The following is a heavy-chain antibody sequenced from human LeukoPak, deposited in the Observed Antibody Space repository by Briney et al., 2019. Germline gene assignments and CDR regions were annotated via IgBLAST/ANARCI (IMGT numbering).Heavy chain of an antibody. Sequence: SETLSLTRTVSGGSISSYYWSWLRQPPGKGLEWIGYIYYSGSTSYNPSLKSRVTISVDTSKKQSSLKLSSVTSADTAFYYCARYIVSYPHDAFDIWGQGTMVTVSS. D-gene: IGHD1-26*01. CDR1: GGSISSYY. CDR2: IYYSGST. J-gene: IGHJ3*02. V-gene: IGHV4-59*01. CDR3: ARYIVSYPHDAFDI.